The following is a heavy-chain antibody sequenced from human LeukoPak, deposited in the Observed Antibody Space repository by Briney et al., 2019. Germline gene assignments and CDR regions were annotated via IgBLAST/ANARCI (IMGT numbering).Heavy chain of an antibody. CDR2: TLLNGNNN. J-gene: IGHJ4*02. CDR3: ARDRLEALAGTRGLDY. V-gene: IGHV3-30*02. D-gene: IGHD6-19*01. Sequence: GGSLRLSCAASGFTFSNYGMHWVRQAPGKGLEWVALTLLNGNNNYYADSVKGRFTISRDNSKNTLYLQMNSLRPEDTAVYSCARDRLEALAGTRGLDYWGQGILVTVSS. CDR1: GFTFSNYG.